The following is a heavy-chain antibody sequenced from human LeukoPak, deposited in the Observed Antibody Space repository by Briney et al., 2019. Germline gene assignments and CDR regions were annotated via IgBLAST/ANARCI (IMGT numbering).Heavy chain of an antibody. J-gene: IGHJ4*02. Sequence: SVKVSCKASGFTFTSSAVQWVRQARGQRLEWIGWIVVGSGNTNYAQKFQERVTITRDMSTSTAYMELSSLRSEDTAVYYCAAIYDFWSGYKSDYWGQGTLVTVSS. D-gene: IGHD3-3*01. CDR1: GFTFTSSA. V-gene: IGHV1-58*01. CDR3: AAIYDFWSGYKSDY. CDR2: IVVGSGNT.